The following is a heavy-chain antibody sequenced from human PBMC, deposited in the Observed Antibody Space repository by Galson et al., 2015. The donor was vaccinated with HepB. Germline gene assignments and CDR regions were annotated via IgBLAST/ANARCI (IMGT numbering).Heavy chain of an antibody. V-gene: IGHV3-33*01. CDR2: IWYDGSNK. Sequence: LRLSCAASGFTFSSYGMHWVRQAPGKGLEWVAVIWYDGSNKYYADSVKGRFTISRDNSKNTLYLQMNSLRAEDTAVYYCARGYYGSGSYLGFYFDYWGQGTLVTVSS. D-gene: IGHD3-10*01. CDR3: ARGYYGSGSYLGFYFDY. J-gene: IGHJ4*02. CDR1: GFTFSSYG.